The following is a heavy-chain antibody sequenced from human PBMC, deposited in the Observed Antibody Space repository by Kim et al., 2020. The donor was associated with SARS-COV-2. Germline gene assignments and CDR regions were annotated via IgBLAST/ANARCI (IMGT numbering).Heavy chain of an antibody. V-gene: IGHV4-4*02. CDR2: IYHSGST. J-gene: IGHJ6*02. CDR1: GGSISSSNW. CDR3: ARSTMVRHKSRVHYYYGMEV. D-gene: IGHD3-10*01. Sequence: SETLSLTCAVSGGSISSSNWWSWVRQPPGKGLEWIGEIYHSGSTNYNPSLKSRVTISVDKSKNQFSLKLSSVTAADTAVYYCARSTMVRHKSRVHYYYGMEVWGQGTTVTVSS.